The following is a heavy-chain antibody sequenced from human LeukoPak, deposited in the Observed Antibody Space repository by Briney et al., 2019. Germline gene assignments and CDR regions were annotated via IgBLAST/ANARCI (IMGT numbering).Heavy chain of an antibody. CDR2: INHSGST. D-gene: IGHD6-19*01. J-gene: IGHJ4*02. CDR1: GGSFSGYY. CDR3: ARSAVIAVAPLRY. Sequence: PSETLSLTCAVYGGSFSGYYWSWIRQPPGKGLEWIGEINHSGSTNYNPSLKSRVTISVDTSENQFSLKLSSVTAADTAVYYCARSAVIAVAPLRYWGQGTLVTVSS. V-gene: IGHV4-34*01.